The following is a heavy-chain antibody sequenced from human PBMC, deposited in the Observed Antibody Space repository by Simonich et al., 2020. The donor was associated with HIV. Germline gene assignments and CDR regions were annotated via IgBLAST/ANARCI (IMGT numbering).Heavy chain of an antibody. J-gene: IGHJ4*02. V-gene: IGHV3-48*03. CDR3: ATLGYCSGGSCSYFDY. CDR2: ISSSGSPI. Sequence: CAASGFTFSSYEMNWVRQAPGKGLEWVSYISSSGSPIYYADSVKCRFTISRDNAKNSLYLQMNSLRAEDTAVYYCATLGYCSGGSCSYFDYWGQGTLVIVSS. D-gene: IGHD2-15*01. CDR1: GFTFSSYE.